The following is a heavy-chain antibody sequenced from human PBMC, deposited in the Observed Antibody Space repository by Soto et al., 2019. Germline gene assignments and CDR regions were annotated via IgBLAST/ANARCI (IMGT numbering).Heavy chain of an antibody. CDR2: IYHSGST. Sequence: SETLSLTCAVSGGSISSSNWWSWVRQPPGKGLEWIGEIYHSGSTNYNPSLKSRVIISVDKSKNQFSLKLSSVTAADTAVYYCARVYYDSSGYYYVPYAFDIWGQGTMVTVSS. CDR3: ARVYYDSSGYYYVPYAFDI. D-gene: IGHD3-22*01. CDR1: GGSISSSNW. V-gene: IGHV4-4*02. J-gene: IGHJ3*02.